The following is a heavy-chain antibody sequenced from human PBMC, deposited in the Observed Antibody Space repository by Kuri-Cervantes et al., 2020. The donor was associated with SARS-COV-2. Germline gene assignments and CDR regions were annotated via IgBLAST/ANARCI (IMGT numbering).Heavy chain of an antibody. J-gene: IGHJ4*02. CDR1: GFTFSSYD. CDR3: ARAFLRGGSDY. V-gene: IGHV3-13*04. CDR2: IGTAGDT. Sequence: GGSLRLSCAASGFTFSSYDMHWVRQATGKGLEWVSAIGTAGDTYDPGSVKGRFTISRENAKNSLYLQMNSLRAGDTAVYYCARAFLRGGSDYWGQGTLVTVSS. D-gene: IGHD1-26*01.